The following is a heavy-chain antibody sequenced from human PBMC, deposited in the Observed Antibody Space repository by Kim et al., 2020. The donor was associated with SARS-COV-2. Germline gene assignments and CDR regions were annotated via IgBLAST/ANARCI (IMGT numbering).Heavy chain of an antibody. CDR3: ARDALDADGDRPNWFDP. CDR1: GYTFTSYY. V-gene: IGHV1-46*01. D-gene: IGHD4-17*01. Sequence: ASVKVSCMASGYTFTSYYMHWVRQAPGQGLEWIGIINPSGGSTSYAQKFQGRVTMTRDTSTSTVYMELSSLRSEDTAVYYCARDALDADGDRPNWFDPWGQGTLVTVSS. J-gene: IGHJ5*02. CDR2: INPSGGST.